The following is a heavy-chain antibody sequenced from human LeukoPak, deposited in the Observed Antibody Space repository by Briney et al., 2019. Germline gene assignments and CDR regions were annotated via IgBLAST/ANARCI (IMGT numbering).Heavy chain of an antibody. CDR1: GFTFSNAW. CDR3: TTPVTYYDILTGSYYFDY. D-gene: IGHD3-9*01. J-gene: IGHJ4*02. V-gene: IGHV3-15*01. CDR2: IKSKTDGGTT. Sequence: GGSLRLSCAASGFTFSNAWMSWVRQAPGKGLEWVGRIKSKTDGGTTDYAAPVKGRFTISRGDSKNTLYLQMNSLKTEDTAVYYCTTPVTYYDILTGSYYFDYWGQGTLVTVSS.